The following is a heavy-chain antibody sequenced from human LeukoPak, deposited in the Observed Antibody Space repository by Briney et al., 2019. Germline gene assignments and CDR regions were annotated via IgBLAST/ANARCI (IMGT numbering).Heavy chain of an antibody. Sequence: VASVKVSCKASGYTFTGYYMHWVRQAPGQGLEWMRWINPNSGGTNYAQKFQGWVTMTRDTSISTAYMELSRLRSDDTAVYYCARDRYYYDSSGYLNYWGQGTLVTVSS. CDR2: INPNSGGT. D-gene: IGHD3-22*01. J-gene: IGHJ4*02. V-gene: IGHV1-2*04. CDR1: GYTFTGYY. CDR3: ARDRYYYDSSGYLNY.